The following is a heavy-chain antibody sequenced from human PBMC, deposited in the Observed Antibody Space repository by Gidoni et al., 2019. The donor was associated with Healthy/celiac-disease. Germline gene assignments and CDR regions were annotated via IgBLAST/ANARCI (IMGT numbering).Heavy chain of an antibody. Sequence: EVQLVESGGGLVKPGGSLRLSCAASGFTFSSYSMNWVRRAHGKGLEWVSSISSSSSYIYYADSVKGRFTISRDNAKNSLYLQMNSLRAEDTAVYYCAREIYYYDSSGYEDYYYYYGMDVWGQGTTVTVSS. D-gene: IGHD3-22*01. CDR2: ISSSSSYI. CDR3: AREIYYYDSSGYEDYYYYYGMDV. V-gene: IGHV3-21*01. CDR1: GFTFSSYS. J-gene: IGHJ6*02.